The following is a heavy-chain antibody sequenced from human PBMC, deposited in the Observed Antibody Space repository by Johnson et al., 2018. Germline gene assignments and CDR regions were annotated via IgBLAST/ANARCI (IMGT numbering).Heavy chain of an antibody. CDR1: GFTFSSYS. D-gene: IGHD3-16*01. Sequence: VQLVQSGGGLVQPGGSLRLSCAASGFTFSSYSMNWVRQAPGKGLEWVSYISSSSSTIYYADSVKGRFTISRDNAKHTLYVQLNSLRAEDPAVYYRVRDKSRGRTLDFWGQGTKVTVSS. CDR2: ISSSSSTI. CDR3: VRDKSRGRTLDF. J-gene: IGHJ3*01. V-gene: IGHV3-48*01.